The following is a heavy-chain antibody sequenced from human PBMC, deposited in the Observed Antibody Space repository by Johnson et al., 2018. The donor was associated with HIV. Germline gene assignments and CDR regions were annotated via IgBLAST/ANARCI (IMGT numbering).Heavy chain of an antibody. CDR3: ANSLLLDAFNI. Sequence: EVQLVESGGGLVQPGGSLRLSCAASGFTFSDHYMDWVRQAPGKGLEWVGRTRNKANSYTTEYAASVKGRFTISRDDSKNSLYLQMNSLKTEDTAVYYCANSLLLDAFNIWGQGTMVTVSS. CDR2: TRNKANSYTT. V-gene: IGHV3-72*01. CDR1: GFTFSDHY. J-gene: IGHJ3*02. D-gene: IGHD4-23*01.